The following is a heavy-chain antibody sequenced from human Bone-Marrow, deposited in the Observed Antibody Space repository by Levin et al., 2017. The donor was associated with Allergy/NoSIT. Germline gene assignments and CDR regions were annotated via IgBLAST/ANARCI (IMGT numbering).Heavy chain of an antibody. CDR3: AKCGAPLSGIQCRWGVDV. Sequence: TGGSLRLSCAASGSTFSSYVMSWVRQAPGKGLEWVSVITGGGGNTYYGDLVEGRFTISRDNSKNTVHLQMNSLRAEDTAIYYCAKCGAPLSGIQCRWGVDVWGQGTTVTVSS. J-gene: IGHJ6*02. V-gene: IGHV3-23*01. D-gene: IGHD3-3*01. CDR1: GSTFSSYV. CDR2: ITGGGGNT.